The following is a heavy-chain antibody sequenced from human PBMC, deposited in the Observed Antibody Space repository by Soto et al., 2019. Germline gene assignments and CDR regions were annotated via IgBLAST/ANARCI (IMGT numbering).Heavy chain of an antibody. D-gene: IGHD6-19*01. CDR2: ISYDGSNK. CDR1: GFTFSSYG. J-gene: IGHJ4*02. CDR3: AKKGIAVAEDYFGY. Sequence: GGSLRLSCAASGFTFSSYGMHWVRQAPGKGLEWVAVISYDGSNKYYADSVKGRFTISRDNSKNTLYLQMNSLRAEDTAVYYCAKKGIAVAEDYFGYWGQGTLVTVSS. V-gene: IGHV3-30*18.